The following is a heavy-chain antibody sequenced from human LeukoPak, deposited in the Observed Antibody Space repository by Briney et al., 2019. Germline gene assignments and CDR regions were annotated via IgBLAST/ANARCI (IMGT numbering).Heavy chain of an antibody. V-gene: IGHV3-11*04. CDR1: GFTFSDYY. J-gene: IGHJ4*02. Sequence: GGSLRLSCAASGFTFSDYYMSWIRQAPGKGLEWVSYISSSGSTIYYAGSVKGRFTISRDNAKNSLYLQMNSLRAEDTAVYYCARVGLRFLEWLLPGHFDYWGQGTLVTVSS. D-gene: IGHD3-3*01. CDR2: ISSSGSTI. CDR3: ARVGLRFLEWLLPGHFDY.